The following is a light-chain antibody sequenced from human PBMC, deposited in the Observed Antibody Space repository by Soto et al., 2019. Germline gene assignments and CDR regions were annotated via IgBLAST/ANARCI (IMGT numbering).Light chain of an antibody. J-gene: IGLJ3*02. CDR2: EVN. Sequence: QSALTQPASVSRSPGQSITISCTGTSSDVGGYNYVSWYQHHPGKAPKLIIYEVNDRPSGVSNRFSGSKSGNTASLTISGLQAEDEADYFCSSYTRSNTRVFGGGTKLTVL. CDR1: SSDVGGYNY. CDR3: SSYTRSNTRV. V-gene: IGLV2-14*01.